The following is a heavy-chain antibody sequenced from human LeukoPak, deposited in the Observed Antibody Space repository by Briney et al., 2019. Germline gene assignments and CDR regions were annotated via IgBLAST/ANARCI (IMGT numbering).Heavy chain of an antibody. CDR3: ARDRQRGIHDAFDI. J-gene: IGHJ3*02. Sequence: SETLSLTCTVSGGSISSYYWSWIRQPPGKGLEWIGYIYYSGSTNYNPSLKSRVTISVDTSKNQFSLKLSSVTAADTAVYYCARDRQRGIHDAFDIWGQGTMDTVSS. CDR2: IYYSGST. D-gene: IGHD3-16*01. CDR1: GGSISSYY. V-gene: IGHV4-59*01.